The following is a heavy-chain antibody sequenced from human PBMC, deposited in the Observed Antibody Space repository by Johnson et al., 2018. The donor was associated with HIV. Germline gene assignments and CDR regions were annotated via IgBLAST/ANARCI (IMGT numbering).Heavy chain of an antibody. Sequence: VQLVESGGGLVQPGGSLRLSCAASGFTFSSYAMHWVRQAPGKGLEYVSAISSNGGSTYYVTSVKGRFTISRDNSKNTLYLQMNSLRAEDTAVYYCAGASSGPSRGVWGQGTMVTVSS. J-gene: IGHJ3*01. CDR3: AGASSGPSRGV. CDR1: GFTFSSYA. CDR2: ISSNGGST. V-gene: IGHV3-64*01. D-gene: IGHD3-22*01.